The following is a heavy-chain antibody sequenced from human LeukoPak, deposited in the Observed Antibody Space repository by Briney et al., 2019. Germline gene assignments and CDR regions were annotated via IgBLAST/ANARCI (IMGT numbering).Heavy chain of an antibody. CDR2: ISAFSGNT. V-gene: IGHV1-18*01. Sequence: ASVKVSCKASGYTFTSYDISWVRQAPGQGLEWMGWISAFSGNTNYAQKFQGRVTITADKSTSTAYMELSSLRSEDTAVYYCARANPGYSDYWGQGTLVTVSS. CDR3: ARANPGYSDY. D-gene: IGHD3-22*01. CDR1: GYTFTSYD. J-gene: IGHJ4*02.